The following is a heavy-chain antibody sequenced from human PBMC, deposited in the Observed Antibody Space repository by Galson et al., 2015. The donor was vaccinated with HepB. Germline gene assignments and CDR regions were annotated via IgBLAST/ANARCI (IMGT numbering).Heavy chain of an antibody. Sequence: SVKVSCKASGYTFTGYYMHWVRQAPGQGLEWMGWINPNSGGTNYAQKFQGRVTMTRDTSISTAYMELSRLRSDDTAVYYCARDWNGDAHFGYWGQGTLVTVSS. CDR2: INPNSGGT. CDR1: GYTFTGYY. D-gene: IGHD4-17*01. V-gene: IGHV1-2*02. CDR3: ARDWNGDAHFGY. J-gene: IGHJ4*02.